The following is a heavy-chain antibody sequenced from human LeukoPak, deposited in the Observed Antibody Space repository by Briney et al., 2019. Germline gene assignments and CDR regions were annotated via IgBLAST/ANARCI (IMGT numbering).Heavy chain of an antibody. CDR2: IKQDGSEL. CDR1: GFTFSNYW. CDR3: TTAPSEDGCYLKY. J-gene: IGHJ4*02. D-gene: IGHD3-10*01. V-gene: IGHV3-7*01. Sequence: GGSLRLSCAASGFTFSNYWMSWVRQAPGKGLEWVANIKQDGSELYYVGSVRGRFTISRDNAKNSLYLQMNSLRAEDTAVYYCTTAPSEDGCYLKYWGQGTLVNVSS.